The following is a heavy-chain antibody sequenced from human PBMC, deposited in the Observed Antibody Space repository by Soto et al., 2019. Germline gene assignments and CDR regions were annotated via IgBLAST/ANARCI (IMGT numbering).Heavy chain of an antibody. Sequence: GGSLRLSCAASGFTFRSYAMSWVRQAPGKGLEWVTTISDSGGSASYADSVKGRLTISRDNSMNTLYLQMNSLTVEDTAIYFCAKRALAYWGQGTLITVSS. CDR2: ISDSGGSA. CDR3: AKRALAY. J-gene: IGHJ4*02. CDR1: GFTFRSYA. V-gene: IGHV3-23*01.